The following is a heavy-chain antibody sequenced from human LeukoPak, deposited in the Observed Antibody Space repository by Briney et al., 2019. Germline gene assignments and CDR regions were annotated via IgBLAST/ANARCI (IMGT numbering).Heavy chain of an antibody. J-gene: IGHJ4*02. Sequence: PGGSLRLSCAASGFTFSTYAMSWVRQAPGKGLEWVSVIYSGGSTYYSDSVKGRFTISRDNSKNTLYLQLNNLRAEDTAVYYCARASIAAAGYYFDYWGQGTLVTVSS. CDR3: ARASIAAAGYYFDY. D-gene: IGHD6-13*01. CDR1: GFTFSTYA. CDR2: IYSGGST. V-gene: IGHV3-53*01.